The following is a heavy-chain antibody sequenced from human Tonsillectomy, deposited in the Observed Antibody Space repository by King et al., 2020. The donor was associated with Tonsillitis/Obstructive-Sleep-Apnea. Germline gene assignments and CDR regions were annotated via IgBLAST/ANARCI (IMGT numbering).Heavy chain of an antibody. Sequence: VQLQQWGAGLLKPSETLSLTCAVYGGSFSGYYWTWIRQTPGKGLEWIGEINHSGSTNYNPSLKSRVTISVDTSKNHFSLKLSSVTAADTAVYYCARGRVFGVVIRGARDYYYMDVWGKGTTVTVSS. CDR1: GGSFSGYY. J-gene: IGHJ6*03. D-gene: IGHD3-3*01. CDR3: ARGRVFGVVIRGARDYYYMDV. CDR2: INHSGST. V-gene: IGHV4-34*01.